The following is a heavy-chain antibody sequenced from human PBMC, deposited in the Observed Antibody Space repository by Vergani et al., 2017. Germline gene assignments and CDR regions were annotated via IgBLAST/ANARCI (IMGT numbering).Heavy chain of an antibody. J-gene: IGHJ4*02. V-gene: IGHV3-73*02. CDR3: AKEKTMAGTFDY. CDR2: IRSKANSYAT. CDR1: GFTFSGSA. Sequence: EVQLVESGGGLVQPGGSLKLSCAASGFTFSGSAMHWVRQASGKGLEWVGRIRSKANSYATAYAASVKGRFTISRDDSKNTAYLQMNSLRAEDTAVYYCAKEKTMAGTFDYWGQGTLVTVSS. D-gene: IGHD6-19*01.